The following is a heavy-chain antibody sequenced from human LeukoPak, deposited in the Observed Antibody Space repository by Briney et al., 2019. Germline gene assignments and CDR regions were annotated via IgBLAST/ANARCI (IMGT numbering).Heavy chain of an antibody. CDR2: INFNSGGK. CDR1: AYTFSGYY. J-gene: IGHJ4*02. V-gene: IGHV1-2*02. D-gene: IGHD2-21*01. Sequence: ASVKVSCKASAYTFSGYYIHWVRQAPGQGLDWMGWINFNSGGKIFAEKFQDRVTLARDTSIRTAYMELSRLRSDDTGVYYRARQIVSGSMGCDFWGQGTLVTVSS. CDR3: ARQIVSGSMGCDF.